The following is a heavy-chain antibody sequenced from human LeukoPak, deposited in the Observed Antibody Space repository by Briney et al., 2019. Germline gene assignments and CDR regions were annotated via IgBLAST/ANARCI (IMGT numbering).Heavy chain of an antibody. CDR1: GFTVSSNY. CDR3: ARGLLFAAATPPNAFDI. D-gene: IGHD2-15*01. J-gene: IGHJ3*02. V-gene: IGHV3-53*04. Sequence: TGGSLRLSCAASGFTVSSNYMSWVRQAPGKGLEWVSVIYSGGSTYYADSVKGRFTISRHNSKNTLYLQMNSLRAEDTAVYYCARGLLFAAATPPNAFDIWGQGTMVTVSS. CDR2: IYSGGST.